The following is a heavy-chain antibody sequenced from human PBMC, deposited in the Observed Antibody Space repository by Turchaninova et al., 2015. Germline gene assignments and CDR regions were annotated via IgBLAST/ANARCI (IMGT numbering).Heavy chain of an antibody. Sequence: EVQLVESGKGLVQPGGSLRLSCAASGFTFSSYAMHWVRRAPGKGREYVSVISSNGGSTYYADSVKGIFTISRDNSKNTLYLQMGSLRAEDMAVYYCARVLVGGALDYWGQGTLVTVSS. J-gene: IGHJ4*02. CDR2: ISSNGGST. CDR3: ARVLVGGALDY. V-gene: IGHV3-64*02. CDR1: GFTFSSYA. D-gene: IGHD2-15*01.